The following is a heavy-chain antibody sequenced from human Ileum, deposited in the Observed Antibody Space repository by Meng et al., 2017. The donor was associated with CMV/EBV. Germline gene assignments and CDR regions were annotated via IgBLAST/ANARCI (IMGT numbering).Heavy chain of an antibody. D-gene: IGHD1-26*01. J-gene: IGHJ4*02. CDR1: GFTFDDYA. Sequence: GESLKISCPASGFTFDDYALYWVRQAPGKGLEWVSVIHAAGGGYYAESVKGRFPISRDNTENTVYLQMNSLSAEDTAFYYCARVWGPLRETGYFDYWGQGALVTVSS. CDR3: ARVWGPLRETGYFDY. V-gene: IGHV3-53*01. CDR2: IHAAGGG.